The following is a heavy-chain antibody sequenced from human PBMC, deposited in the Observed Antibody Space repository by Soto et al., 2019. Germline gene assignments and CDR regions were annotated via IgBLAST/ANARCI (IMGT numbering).Heavy chain of an antibody. CDR3: ARVNGPPVHHDYYYGMDV. Sequence: QVQLVQSGAEVKKPGSSVKVSCKASGGTFSSYTITWVRQAPGQGLEWMGRIIPILGIANYAQKFQGRVTLTADKSTSTAYMELSSLTSEDTAVYYSARVNGPPVHHDYYYGMDVWSQGTTFAV. J-gene: IGHJ6*02. V-gene: IGHV1-69*02. CDR2: IIPILGIA. CDR1: GGTFSSYT. D-gene: IGHD2-8*01.